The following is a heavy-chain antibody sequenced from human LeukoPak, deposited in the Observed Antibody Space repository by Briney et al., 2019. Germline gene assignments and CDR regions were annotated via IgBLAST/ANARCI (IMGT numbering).Heavy chain of an antibody. J-gene: IGHJ4*02. CDR3: ARDRTVACDY. D-gene: IGHD4-23*01. V-gene: IGHV1-18*01. CDR2: ISAYNGNT. Sequence: ASVKVSCKASGYTFTSYGISWVRQAPGQGLEWMGWISAYNGNTNYAQKLQGRVTMTTATSTSKAKLELGGLRSDDTAVFYCARDRTVACDYWGQGTLVTVSS. CDR1: GYTFTSYG.